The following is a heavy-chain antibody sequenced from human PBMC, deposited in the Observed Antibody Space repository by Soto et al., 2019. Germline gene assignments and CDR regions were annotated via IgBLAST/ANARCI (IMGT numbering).Heavy chain of an antibody. CDR1: GYTFTSYG. CDR3: ATDLQRAVRPEIVVGARTADAFDI. V-gene: IGHV1-18*04. D-gene: IGHD2-15*01. CDR2: ISAYNGNT. Sequence: ASVKVSCKASGYTFTSYGISWVRQAPGQGLEWRGWISAYNGNTNYAQKLQGRVTMTTDTSTITAYMELRRPRSDDTAVYYCATDLQRAVRPEIVVGARTADAFDILGQGTMVTVSS. J-gene: IGHJ3*02.